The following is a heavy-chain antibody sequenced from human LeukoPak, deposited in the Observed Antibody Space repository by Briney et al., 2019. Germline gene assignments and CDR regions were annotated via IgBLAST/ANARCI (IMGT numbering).Heavy chain of an antibody. CDR1: GYTFTGYY. CDR2: INPNTGGA. D-gene: IGHD6-13*01. CDR3: AKVPPSITAAGNWLGP. Sequence: AAPVKVSCKASGYTFTGYYIHWVRQAPGQGLEWMGRINPNTGGADYAQKFQGRVTMTRDTSITTAYMELSRLTSDDTAICYCAKVPPSITAAGNWLGPWGQGALVTVSS. V-gene: IGHV1-2*06. J-gene: IGHJ5*02.